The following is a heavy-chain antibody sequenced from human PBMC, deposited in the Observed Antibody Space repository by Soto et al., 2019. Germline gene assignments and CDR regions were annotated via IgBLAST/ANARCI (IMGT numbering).Heavy chain of an antibody. J-gene: IGHJ6*03. CDR3: AKDMETIWSGHGNYYMDV. Sequence: GGSLRLSCAASGFTFSSYWMHWVRQAPGKGLVWVSRINSDGTSTSYADSVKGRFTISRDNAKNTLYLQMNSLRAEDTALYYCAKDMETIWSGHGNYYMDVWGNGTTVTVS. D-gene: IGHD3-3*01. CDR1: GFTFSSYW. CDR2: INSDGTST. V-gene: IGHV3-74*01.